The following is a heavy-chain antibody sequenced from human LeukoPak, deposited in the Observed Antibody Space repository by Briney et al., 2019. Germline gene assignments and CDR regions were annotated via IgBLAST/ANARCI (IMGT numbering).Heavy chain of an antibody. CDR2: INPSDGST. V-gene: IGHV1-46*01. J-gene: IGHJ4*02. Sequence: ASVKVSFKASGGTFSSYAISWVRQAPGRGLEWVGIINPSDGSTSYAQKFQGRITMTRDTSTSTVYMELSSLRSEDTAVYYCAREPAGTGYFDYWGQGTLVTVSS. CDR3: AREPAGTGYFDY. D-gene: IGHD3-10*01. CDR1: GGTFSSYA.